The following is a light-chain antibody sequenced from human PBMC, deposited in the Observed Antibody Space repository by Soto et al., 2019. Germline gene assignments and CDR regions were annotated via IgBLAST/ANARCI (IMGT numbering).Light chain of an antibody. CDR2: GAS. CDR3: QQYNNWPGIT. J-gene: IGKJ4*01. CDR1: QSVNTH. Sequence: EIVMTQSPATLSVSPGERATFSCRASQSVNTHLPWYQQKPGQAPRLLIYGASTRATGIPDRFSGSGSGTEFSLTIYSLQSEDFAVYYCQQYNNWPGITFGGGTKEEIK. V-gene: IGKV3-15*01.